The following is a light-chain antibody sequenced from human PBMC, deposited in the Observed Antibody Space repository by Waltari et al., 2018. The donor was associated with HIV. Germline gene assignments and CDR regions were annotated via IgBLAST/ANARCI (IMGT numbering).Light chain of an antibody. V-gene: IGKV3-20*01. CDR2: AAS. Sequence: EIVLTQSPDTLSLSPGDRATLSCRASQSVSSNYLAWYQQKPGQAPRLLIYAASRRATGIPDRFSGSGSGTDFTLTINRLEPEDFAVYYCQQYGTSPWTFGQGTKVEI. J-gene: IGKJ1*01. CDR3: QQYGTSPWT. CDR1: QSVSSNY.